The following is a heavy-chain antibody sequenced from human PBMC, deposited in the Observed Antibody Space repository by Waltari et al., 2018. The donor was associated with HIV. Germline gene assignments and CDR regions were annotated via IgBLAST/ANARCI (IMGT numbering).Heavy chain of an antibody. D-gene: IGHD2-15*01. CDR3: ARGESVSVSKIPPGYRFDF. J-gene: IGHJ4*02. CDR2: INPISGST. V-gene: IGHV1-2*06. CDR1: GYSFTAYS. Sequence: QVQLVQSGAELKKPGASVEFSCRASGYSFTAYSFYWVRQAPGKDLQWMGRINPISGSTNLHLTFQGRITMTRDPYSGAVFMELRGLKFNDTALYYCARGESVSVSKIPPGYRFDFWGQGTLITVSS.